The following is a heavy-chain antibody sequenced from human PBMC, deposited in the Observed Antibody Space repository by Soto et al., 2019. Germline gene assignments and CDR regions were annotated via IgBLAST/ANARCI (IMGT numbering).Heavy chain of an antibody. J-gene: IGHJ4*02. Sequence: SSETLSLTCTVSGASISSGDYFWSWIRQSPGKGLEWIGYIYYSGSSYYNPSLKSRVTMSVDTSKNQFSLKLSSVTAADTAVYYCAREKGYISGPKNFDYWGQGTLVTVSS. V-gene: IGHV4-30-4*01. CDR1: GASISSGDYF. D-gene: IGHD5-12*01. CDR2: IYYSGSS. CDR3: AREKGYISGPKNFDY.